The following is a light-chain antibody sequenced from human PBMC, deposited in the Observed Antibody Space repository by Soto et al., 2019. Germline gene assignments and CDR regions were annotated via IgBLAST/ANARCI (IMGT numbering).Light chain of an antibody. J-gene: IGLJ1*01. CDR3: TSYAGGNNV. Sequence: QSALPQPPSASGSPGQSVTISCTGSSSDVGGYNYVSWYQQHPGKVPKLMVYEVNKRPSGVPDRFSGSKSGNTASLTVSGLQGEDEADYYCTSYAGGNNVFGTGTKVTL. CDR1: SSDVGGYNY. V-gene: IGLV2-8*01. CDR2: EVN.